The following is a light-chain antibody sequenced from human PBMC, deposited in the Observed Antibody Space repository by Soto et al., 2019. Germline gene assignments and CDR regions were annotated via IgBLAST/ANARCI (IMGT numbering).Light chain of an antibody. CDR1: QSVSSN. CDR3: QQYNNWPPYT. CDR2: GAS. J-gene: IGKJ2*01. V-gene: IGKV3-15*01. Sequence: EIVMTQSPATLSVSPGERATLSCSASQSVSSNLAWYQQKPGQAPRLLIYGASTRATVIPARFSGSGSGTEFTLTISSLQSEDFAVHYCQQYNNWPPYTFGQGTKLEIK.